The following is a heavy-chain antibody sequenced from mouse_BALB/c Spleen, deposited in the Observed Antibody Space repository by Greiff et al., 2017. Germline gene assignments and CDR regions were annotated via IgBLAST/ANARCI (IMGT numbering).Heavy chain of an antibody. Sequence: EVKLVESGGGLVKPGGSLKLSCAASGFTFSSYTMSWVRQTPEKRLEWVATISSGGSYTYYPDSVKGRFTISRDNAKNTLYLQMSSLKSEDTAMYYCTRDGGNYYYYAMDYWGQGTSVTVSS. CDR3: TRDGGNYYYYAMDY. J-gene: IGHJ4*01. D-gene: IGHD2-1*01. V-gene: IGHV5-6-4*01. CDR2: ISSGGSYT. CDR1: GFTFSSYT.